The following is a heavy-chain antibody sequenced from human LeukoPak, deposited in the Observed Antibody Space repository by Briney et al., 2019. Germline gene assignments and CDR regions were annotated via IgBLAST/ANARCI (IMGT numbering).Heavy chain of an antibody. D-gene: IGHD3-16*02. Sequence: GRSLRLSCAASGFTFSSYGMHWVRQAPGKGLEWVAVISYDGSNKYYADSGKVRFTISRDNSKNTLYLQMNSLRAEATAVYYCAKDGGYDYVWGSYRSNYFDYWGQGTLATVSS. J-gene: IGHJ4*02. V-gene: IGHV3-30*18. CDR1: GFTFSSYG. CDR3: AKDGGYDYVWGSYRSNYFDY. CDR2: ISYDGSNK.